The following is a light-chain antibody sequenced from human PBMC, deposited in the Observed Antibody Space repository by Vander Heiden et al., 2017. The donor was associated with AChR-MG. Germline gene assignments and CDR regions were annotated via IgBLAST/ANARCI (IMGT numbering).Light chain of an antibody. CDR3: AAWDDSLNGVV. Sequence: QSVLTQPPPAFGTPGQRVTITWSGSSSNVGSNTVNWYQQLPGTATKLLIDSNNQRPSGVPDRFSGSKSGTSASLAISGLQSEDEADYYCAAWDDSLNGVVFGGGTKLSVL. J-gene: IGLJ2*01. V-gene: IGLV1-44*01. CDR1: SSNVGSNT. CDR2: SNN.